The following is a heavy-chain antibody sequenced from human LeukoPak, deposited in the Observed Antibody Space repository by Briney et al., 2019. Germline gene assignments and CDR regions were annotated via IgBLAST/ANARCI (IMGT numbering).Heavy chain of an antibody. CDR2: INPSGGST. D-gene: IGHD5-18*01. V-gene: IGHV1-46*01. CDR1: GYTFTGYY. J-gene: IGHJ5*02. CDR3: ARRIQLWVRAWVSWFDP. Sequence: ASVKVSCKASGYTFTGYYMHWVRQAPGQGLEWMGIINPSGGSTSYAQKFQGRVTMTRDMSTSTVYMELSSLRSEDTAVYYCARRIQLWVRAWVSWFDPWGQGTLVTVSS.